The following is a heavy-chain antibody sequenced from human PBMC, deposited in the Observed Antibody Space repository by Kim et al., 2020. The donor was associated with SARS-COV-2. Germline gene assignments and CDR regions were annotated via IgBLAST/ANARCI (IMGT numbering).Heavy chain of an antibody. D-gene: IGHD2-15*01. CDR1: GFTFSSYG. CDR2: ISYDGSNK. J-gene: IGHJ4*02. V-gene: IGHV3-33*05. CDR3: ARVAWRGGTPAAEKEHFDY. Sequence: GGSLRLSCAASGFTFSSYGMHWVRQAPGKGLERVAVISYDGSNKYYADSVKGRFTISRDNSKNTLYLQMNSLRAEDTAVYYCARVAWRGGTPAAEKEHFDYWGQGTLVTVSS.